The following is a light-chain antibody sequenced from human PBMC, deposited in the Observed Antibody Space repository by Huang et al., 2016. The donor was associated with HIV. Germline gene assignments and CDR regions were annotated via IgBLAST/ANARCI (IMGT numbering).Light chain of an antibody. CDR1: QSLLHSNGYNY. CDR2: LGS. Sequence: DIVMTQSPLSLPVTPGEPASISCRSSQSLLHSNGYNYLHWYLPKPGQSPQLLIYLGSNRASGVPDRFSGSGSGTDFTLKISRVEAEDVGVYYCMQALQTPFTFGPGTKVDIK. V-gene: IGKV2-28*01. J-gene: IGKJ3*01. CDR3: MQALQTPFT.